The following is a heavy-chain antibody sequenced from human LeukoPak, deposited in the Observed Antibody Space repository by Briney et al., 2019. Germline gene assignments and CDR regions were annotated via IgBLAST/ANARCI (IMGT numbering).Heavy chain of an antibody. J-gene: IGHJ3*02. Sequence: GGSLRLSCAASGFTFSSYDMHWVRQATGKGLKWVSAIGTAGDTYYPGSVKGRFTISRENAKNSLYLQMNSLRAGDTAVYYCARGGRSSGWYWAFDIWGQGTMVTVSS. CDR2: IGTAGDT. D-gene: IGHD6-19*01. V-gene: IGHV3-13*01. CDR3: ARGGRSSGWYWAFDI. CDR1: GFTFSSYD.